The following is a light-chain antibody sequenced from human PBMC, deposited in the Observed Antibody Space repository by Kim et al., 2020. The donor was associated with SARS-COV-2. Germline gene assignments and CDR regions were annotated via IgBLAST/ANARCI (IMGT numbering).Light chain of an antibody. CDR3: QAWDSSIVV. CDR2: QDN. CDR1: KLGDRY. Sequence: SYELTQPPSVSVSPGQTASITCSGDKLGDRYACWYQQKPGQSPVMVIYQDNMRPSGIPERFSGSNSGNTATLTISGTQAMDEADYYCQAWDSSIVVFGGG. V-gene: IGLV3-1*01. J-gene: IGLJ2*01.